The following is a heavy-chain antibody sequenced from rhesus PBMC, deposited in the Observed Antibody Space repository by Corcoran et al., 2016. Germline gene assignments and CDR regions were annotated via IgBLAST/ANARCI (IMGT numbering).Heavy chain of an antibody. D-gene: IGHD3-3*01. J-gene: IGHJ5-1*01. Sequence: EVQLVETGGGLVHPGGSLRLSCAASGFTFSSYAIHWFRQAPGHGLEWVSAINSGGDRTNYADSVKGRCTISRDNTKNTLSLQMNSLRAEDTAVYYCAKKLQYLDWSFDVWGPGVLVTVSS. CDR1: GFTFSSYA. CDR3: AKKLQYLDWSFDV. V-gene: IGHV3-103*01. CDR2: INSGGDRT.